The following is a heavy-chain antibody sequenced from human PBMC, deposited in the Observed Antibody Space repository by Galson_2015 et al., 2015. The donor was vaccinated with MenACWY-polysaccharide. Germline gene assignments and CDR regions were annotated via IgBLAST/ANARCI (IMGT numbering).Heavy chain of an antibody. D-gene: IGHD1-14*01. J-gene: IGHJ4*02. Sequence: SLRLSCAASGFTVSNYYMSWVRQAPGKGLEWVSVIYGASTYYADSVKGRFSISRDNSRNTLYLQMYSLRGEDTAVYYCARDTTFDYWGQGTLVTVSS. CDR1: GFTVSNYY. V-gene: IGHV3-53*01. CDR2: IYGAST. CDR3: ARDTTFDY.